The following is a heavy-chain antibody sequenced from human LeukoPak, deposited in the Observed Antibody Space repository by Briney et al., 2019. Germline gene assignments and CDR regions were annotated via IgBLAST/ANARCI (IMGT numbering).Heavy chain of an antibody. V-gene: IGHV3-33*08. CDR2: IWYDGSRK. J-gene: IGHJ4*02. CDR3: ARDFELSH. Sequence: EAGGSLRLSCAASGFTFSSYGMHWVRKAPAKGLEWVALIWYDGSRKHYADSVRGRFTISRDNSKNTLYLQMNSLRAEDTAVYYCARDFELSHWGQGTLVTVSS. CDR1: GFTFSSYG. D-gene: IGHD3-16*02.